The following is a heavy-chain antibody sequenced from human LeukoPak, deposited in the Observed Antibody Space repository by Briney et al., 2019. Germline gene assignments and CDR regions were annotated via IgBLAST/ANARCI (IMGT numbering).Heavy chain of an antibody. Sequence: PGGSLRLSCGASGFTFSSHRMHWVRQAPGEAPAWVARISSDGTSAVYADSERGRFTVSRDNAKSTMFLQMDSLRAEDTAVYYCVRLTFYEGRGHYPDHWGQGTLVTVSS. CDR3: VRLTFYEGRGHYPDH. D-gene: IGHD3-22*01. CDR2: ISSDGTSA. V-gene: IGHV3-74*01. CDR1: GFTFSSHR. J-gene: IGHJ4*02.